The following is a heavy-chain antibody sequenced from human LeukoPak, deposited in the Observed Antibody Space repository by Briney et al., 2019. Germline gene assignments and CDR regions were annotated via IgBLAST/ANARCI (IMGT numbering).Heavy chain of an antibody. J-gene: IGHJ5*02. V-gene: IGHV3-73*01. CDR3: ARSGALWFGELQDGWFDP. CDR1: GFTFSGSA. CDR2: IRSKANSYAT. Sequence: GGSLRLSCAASGFTFSGSAMHWVRQASGKGLEWVGRIRSKANSYATAYAASVKGRFTISRDDSKNTAYLQMNSLKTEDTAVYYCARSGALWFGELQDGWFDPWGQGTLVTVSS. D-gene: IGHD3-10*01.